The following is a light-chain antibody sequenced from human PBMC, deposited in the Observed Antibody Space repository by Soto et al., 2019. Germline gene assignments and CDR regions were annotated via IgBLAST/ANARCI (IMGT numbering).Light chain of an antibody. CDR2: EVS. V-gene: IGLV2-14*01. Sequence: QSVLTQPASVSGSPGQSITISCTGTSSDIGGYNFVSWYHQHPGKAPKLMIYEVSNRPSGVSDRFSGSKFGNTASLTISGLQAEDEADYYCSSFRSGTTLFGTGTKVTVL. CDR1: SSDIGGYNF. CDR3: SSFRSGTTL. J-gene: IGLJ1*01.